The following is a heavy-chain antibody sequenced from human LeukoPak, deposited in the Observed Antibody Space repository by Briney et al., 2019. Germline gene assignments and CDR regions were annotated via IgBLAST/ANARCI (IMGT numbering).Heavy chain of an antibody. Sequence: SQTLSLTCTVSGGSISSGGYYWSWIRQHPGKRLEWIGYIYYSGSTYYNPSLKSRVTISVDTSKNQFSLKLSSVTAADTAVYYCAREIKGNTMVRGAVYGMDVWGKGTTVTVSS. J-gene: IGHJ6*04. D-gene: IGHD3-10*01. CDR1: GGSISSGGYY. CDR3: AREIKGNTMVRGAVYGMDV. CDR2: IYYSGST. V-gene: IGHV4-31*03.